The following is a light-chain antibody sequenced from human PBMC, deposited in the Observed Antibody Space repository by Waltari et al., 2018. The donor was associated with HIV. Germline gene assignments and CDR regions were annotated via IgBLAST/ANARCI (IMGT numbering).Light chain of an antibody. CDR2: GNS. J-gene: IGLJ1*01. CDR1: SSNIRAGYD. CDR3: QSYDSSLSGYV. Sequence: QSVLTQPPSVSGAPGQRVTISRTGSSSNIRAGYDVHWYQQLPGTAPKLLIYGNSNRPSGVPDRFSGSKSGTSASLAITGLQAEDEADYYCQSYDSSLSGYVFGTGTKVTVL. V-gene: IGLV1-40*01.